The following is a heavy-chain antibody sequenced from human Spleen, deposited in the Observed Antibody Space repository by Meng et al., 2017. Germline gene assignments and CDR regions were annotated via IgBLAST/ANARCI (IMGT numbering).Heavy chain of an antibody. CDR2: IIPIFGTA. CDR3: ARAIGYGGNSYGWYFDL. D-gene: IGHD4-23*01. CDR1: GGTFSSYA. Sequence: QVQVVQSGAEVKKPGSSVKVSCKASGGTFSSYAISWVRQAPGQGLEWMGGIIPIFGTANYAQKFQGRVTITTDESTSTAYMELSSLRSEDTAVYYCARAIGYGGNSYGWYFDLWGRGTLVTVSS. V-gene: IGHV1-69*05. J-gene: IGHJ2*01.